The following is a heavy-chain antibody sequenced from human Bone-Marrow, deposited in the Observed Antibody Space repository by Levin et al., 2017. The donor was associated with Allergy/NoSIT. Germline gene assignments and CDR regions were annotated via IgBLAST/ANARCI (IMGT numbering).Heavy chain of an antibody. CDR2: IKPDGSEK. V-gene: IGHV3-7*01. CDR3: QGDFWNGGFDP. D-gene: IGHD3-3*01. CDR1: GFSFSNYW. J-gene: IGHJ5*02. Sequence: QSGGSLRLSCEASGFSFSNYWMAWVRQAPGRGLEWVANIKPDGSEKSYVDSVRGRFTISRDNTKKSLYLQMNSLRTEDTAVYYCQGDFWNGGFDPWGQGTLVTVSS.